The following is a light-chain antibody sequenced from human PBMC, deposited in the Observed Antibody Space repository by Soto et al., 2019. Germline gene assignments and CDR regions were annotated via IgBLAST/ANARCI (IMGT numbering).Light chain of an antibody. CDR3: QQSYRFPWT. J-gene: IGKJ1*01. V-gene: IGKV1-39*01. CDR1: QSISTY. Sequence: DIQMTQSPSSLSASVGDRVTVACRASQSISTYLTWYQQKPGKAPELLIYAASNLQRGVPSRFSGSGSGTDFTLTIVSLQPEDSATYYCQQSYRFPWTLAQGTRVEI. CDR2: AAS.